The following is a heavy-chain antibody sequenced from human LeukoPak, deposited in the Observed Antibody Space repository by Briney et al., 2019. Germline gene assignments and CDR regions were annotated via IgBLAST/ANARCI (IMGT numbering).Heavy chain of an antibody. CDR3: ARHPGIVVVTSDAFDI. V-gene: IGHV4-39*01. CDR1: GGSISSSSYY. Sequence: PSETLSLTCTVSGGSISSSSYYWGWIRQPPGKGLEWIGSIYYSGSTYYNPSLKSRVTISVDTSKNQFSLKLSSVTAADTAVYYCARHPGIVVVTSDAFDIWGQGTMVTVSS. J-gene: IGHJ3*02. CDR2: IYYSGST. D-gene: IGHD3-22*01.